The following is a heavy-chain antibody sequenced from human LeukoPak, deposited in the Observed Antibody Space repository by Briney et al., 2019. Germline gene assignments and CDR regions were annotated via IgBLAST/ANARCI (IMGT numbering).Heavy chain of an antibody. D-gene: IGHD6-13*01. CDR1: GGSISGYY. CDR2: IHYSGST. Sequence: SETLSLTCTVSGGSISGYYWSWIRQPPGKGLEWIGYIHYSGSTNYNPSLTSRVTISVDTSKNQFSLKLSSVTAADTAVYYCARVVLSSSWERPYFNDWGQGTLVTVSS. CDR3: ARVVLSSSWERPYFND. J-gene: IGHJ4*02. V-gene: IGHV4-59*01.